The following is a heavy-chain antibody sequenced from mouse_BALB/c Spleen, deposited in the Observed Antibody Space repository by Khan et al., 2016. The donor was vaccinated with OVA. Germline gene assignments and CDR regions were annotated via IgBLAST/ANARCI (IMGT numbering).Heavy chain of an antibody. CDR1: GFTFSSYS. CDR3: AYHLPGSFAY. Sequence: VQLKESGGDLVKPGGSLKLSCAASGFTFSSYSMSWVRLTPDKRLEWVASISSGGDYTYYPDSVKGRFTISRDNAKNTLYLQMSDLKSEDTAMYYGAYHLPGSFAYWGQGTLVTVAA. CDR2: ISSGGDYT. D-gene: IGHD4-1*01. J-gene: IGHJ3*01. V-gene: IGHV5-6*01.